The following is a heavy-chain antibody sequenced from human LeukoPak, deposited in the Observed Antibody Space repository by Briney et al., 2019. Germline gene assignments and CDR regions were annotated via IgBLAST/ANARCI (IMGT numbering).Heavy chain of an antibody. CDR1: GFTFSSYS. CDR2: ISWDSKNI. V-gene: IGHV3-20*04. D-gene: IGHD6-19*01. Sequence: GGSLRLSCAASGFTFSSYSMNWVRQAPGKGLEWVSGISWDSKNIGYAASVKGRFTISRDNAKNSLHLQLSSLRAEDTAFYYCARGNRDSSGFYYYYGMDVWGQGTTVTVSS. J-gene: IGHJ6*02. CDR3: ARGNRDSSGFYYYYGMDV.